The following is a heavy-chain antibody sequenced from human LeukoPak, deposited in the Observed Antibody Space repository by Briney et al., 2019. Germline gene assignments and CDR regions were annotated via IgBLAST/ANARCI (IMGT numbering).Heavy chain of an antibody. D-gene: IGHD2-2*01. CDR1: GFTFSSYG. V-gene: IGHV3-30*02. Sequence: GGSLRPSCAASGFTFSSYGMHWVRQAPGKGLEWVAFIRYDGSNKYYADSVKGRFTISRDNSKNTLYLQMNSLRAEDTAVYYCAKEYCSSTSCYSSFDYWGQGTLVTVSS. J-gene: IGHJ4*02. CDR3: AKEYCSSTSCYSSFDY. CDR2: IRYDGSNK.